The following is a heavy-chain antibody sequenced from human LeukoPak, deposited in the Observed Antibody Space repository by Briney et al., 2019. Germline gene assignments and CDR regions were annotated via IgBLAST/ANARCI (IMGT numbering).Heavy chain of an antibody. CDR3: ARHQRMGWFDP. D-gene: IGHD2-8*01. CDR2: IYYSGST. Sequence: SETLSLTCTVSGGSISSSSYYWGWIRQPPGKGLEWIGSIYYSGSTYYNPSLKSRVTISVDTSKNQFSLKLSSVTAADPAVYYCARHQRMGWFDPWGEGTLVTVSP. CDR1: GGSISSSSYY. J-gene: IGHJ5*02. V-gene: IGHV4-39*01.